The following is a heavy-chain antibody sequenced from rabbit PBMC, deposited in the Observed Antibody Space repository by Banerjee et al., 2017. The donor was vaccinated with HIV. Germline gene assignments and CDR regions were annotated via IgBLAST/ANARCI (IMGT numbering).Heavy chain of an antibody. Sequence: QSLEESGGDLVKPGTSLTLTCTASGFDFGSNAMCWVRQAPGKGLEWIACIYVGSSISTYYASWARGRFTISKTSSTTVTLQMTSLTAADTATYFCARRATYGYVGYSYATFYFNLWGPGTLVTVS. CDR1: GFDFGSNA. D-gene: IGHD6-1*01. CDR3: ARRATYGYVGYSYATFYFNL. V-gene: IGHV1S40*01. CDR2: IYVGSSIST. J-gene: IGHJ4*01.